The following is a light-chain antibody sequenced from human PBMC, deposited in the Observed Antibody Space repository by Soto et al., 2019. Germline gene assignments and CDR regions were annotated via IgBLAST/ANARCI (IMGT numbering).Light chain of an antibody. CDR3: QQRSNWPIT. CDR2: DAS. V-gene: IGKV3-11*01. CDR1: ESVSNY. J-gene: IGKJ5*01. Sequence: EIVLTQSPATLSLSPGKRATLSCRASESVSNYLAWYQQKRGQAPRVLIYDASNRAPGIPPRFSGSGSGTDFTLTISSLEPEDFAVYYCQQRSNWPITFGQGTRLEIK.